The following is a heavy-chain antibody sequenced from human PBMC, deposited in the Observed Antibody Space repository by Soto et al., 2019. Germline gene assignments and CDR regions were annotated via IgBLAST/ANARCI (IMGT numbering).Heavy chain of an antibody. CDR3: ASALHFHHYYGMDV. J-gene: IGHJ6*02. V-gene: IGHV1-69*12. CDR2: IIPIFGTA. CDR1: GGTFSSYA. Sequence: QVQLVQSGAEVKKPGSSVKVSCKASGGTFSSYAITWVRQAPGHGLEWMGGIIPIFGTADYAQKFQGRVTITAEESTSTAYMELSSLRSEDAAVYYCASALHFHHYYGMDVWGQGTTVTVSS.